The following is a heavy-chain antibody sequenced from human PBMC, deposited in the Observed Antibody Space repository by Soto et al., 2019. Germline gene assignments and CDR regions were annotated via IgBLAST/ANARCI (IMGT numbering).Heavy chain of an antibody. J-gene: IGHJ4*02. CDR2: ISYDGRNK. CDR3: ARDLYGDSEGGI. Sequence: QVQLVESGGGVVQPGSSLRLSCAASGLTFSHYARHWVRQAPGKGLEWVAVISYDGRNKYYADSVKGRFTMSRDNSKNPLFLQMNSLRGEDTAVYYCARDLYGDSEGGIWGQGTLVTVSS. CDR1: GLTFSHYA. V-gene: IGHV3-30*04. D-gene: IGHD4-17*01.